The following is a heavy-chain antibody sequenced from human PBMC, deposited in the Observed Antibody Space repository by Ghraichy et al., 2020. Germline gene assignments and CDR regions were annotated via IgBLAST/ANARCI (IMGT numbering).Heavy chain of an antibody. Sequence: ASVKVSCKASGYTFTSYGISWVRQAPGQGLEWMGWISAYNGNTNYAQKLQGRVTMTTDTSTSTAYMELRSLRSDDTAVYYCARDRPSGWSDYYYYYGMDVWGQGTTVTVSS. J-gene: IGHJ6*02. CDR1: GYTFTSYG. V-gene: IGHV1-18*04. D-gene: IGHD6-19*01. CDR2: ISAYNGNT. CDR3: ARDRPSGWSDYYYYYGMDV.